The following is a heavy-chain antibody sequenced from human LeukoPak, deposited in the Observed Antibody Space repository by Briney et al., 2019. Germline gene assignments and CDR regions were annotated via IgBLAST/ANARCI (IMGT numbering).Heavy chain of an antibody. CDR2: INHSGST. J-gene: IGHJ4*02. CDR3: ARVEGIAAAAPGY. Sequence: SETLSLTCAVYGGSFSGYYWSWIRQPPGKGLEWIGEINHSGSTNYNPSLKSRVTISVDTSKNQFSLKLSSVTAADTAVYYCARVEGIAAAAPGYWGQGTLVTVSS. CDR1: GGSFSGYY. V-gene: IGHV4-34*01. D-gene: IGHD6-13*01.